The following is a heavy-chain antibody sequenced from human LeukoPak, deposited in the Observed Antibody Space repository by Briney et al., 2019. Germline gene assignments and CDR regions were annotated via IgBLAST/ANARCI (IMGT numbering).Heavy chain of an antibody. J-gene: IGHJ4*02. V-gene: IGHV3-7*01. D-gene: IGHD3-22*01. CDR2: IKQDGSEK. CDR1: GFTFSSYW. Sequence: PGGSLRLSCAASGFTFSSYWMSWVRQAPGKGLEWVANIKQDGSEKYYVDSVKGRFTISRDNAKKSVYLQMNILRAEDTAVYYCARHYYDSSGYLYYFDYWGQGTLVTVSS. CDR3: ARHYYDSSGYLYYFDY.